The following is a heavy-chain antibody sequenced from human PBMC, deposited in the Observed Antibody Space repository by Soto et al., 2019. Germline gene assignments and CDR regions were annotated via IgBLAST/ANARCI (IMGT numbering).Heavy chain of an antibody. CDR3: ARGGTTVKWNWFDP. CDR1: GGSISSGGYY. CDR2: IYYSGST. V-gene: IGHV4-31*03. Sequence: SETLSLTCTVSGGSISSGGYYWSWIRQHPGKGLEWIGYIYYSGSTYYNPSLKSRVTISVDTSKNQFSLKLSSVTAADTAVYYCARGGTTVKWNWFDPWGQGTLVTVSS. D-gene: IGHD4-4*01. J-gene: IGHJ5*02.